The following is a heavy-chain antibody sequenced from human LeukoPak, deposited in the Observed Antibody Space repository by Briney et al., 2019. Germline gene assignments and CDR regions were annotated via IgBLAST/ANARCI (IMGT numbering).Heavy chain of an antibody. Sequence: ASVKVSCKASGGTFSSYAISWVRQAPGQGLEWMGRIIPIFGTANYAQKFQGRVTITTDESTSTAYMELSSLRSEDTAVYYCAREGKSYYDSSGGYYFDYWGQGTLVTVSS. D-gene: IGHD3-22*01. CDR3: AREGKSYYDSSGGYYFDY. CDR1: GGTFSSYA. V-gene: IGHV1-69*05. CDR2: IIPIFGTA. J-gene: IGHJ4*02.